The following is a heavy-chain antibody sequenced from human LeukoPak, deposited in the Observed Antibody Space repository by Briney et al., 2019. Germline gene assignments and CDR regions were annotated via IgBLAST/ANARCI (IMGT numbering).Heavy chain of an antibody. CDR3: ARGRQQLAGD. CDR2: IYTSGST. D-gene: IGHD6-13*01. Sequence: SETLSLTCTVSGGSISSGSYYWSWIRQPAGKGLEWIGRIYTSGSTNYNPSLKSRVTISVDTSKNQFSLKLSSVTAADTAVYYCARGRQQLAGDWGQGTLVTVSS. J-gene: IGHJ4*02. V-gene: IGHV4-61*02. CDR1: GGSISSGSYY.